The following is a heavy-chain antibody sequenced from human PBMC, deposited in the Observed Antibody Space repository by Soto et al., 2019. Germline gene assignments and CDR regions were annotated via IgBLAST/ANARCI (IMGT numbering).Heavy chain of an antibody. Sequence: GGSLRLSCADSGFTFSSYAMHWVRQAPGKGLEWVAIISDDGSSKHYADAVTGRFTISRDNSKNTLYLQMNSLRGEDTALYYSTRRVYCISTSGAPGMDVWGQGTAVTVSS. V-gene: IGHV3-30*03. CDR3: TRRVYCISTSGAPGMDV. CDR2: ISDDGSSK. D-gene: IGHD2-8*01. CDR1: GFTFSSYA. J-gene: IGHJ6*02.